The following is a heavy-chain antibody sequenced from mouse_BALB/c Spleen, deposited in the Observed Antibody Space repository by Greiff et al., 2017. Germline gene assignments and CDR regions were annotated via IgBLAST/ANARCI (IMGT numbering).Heavy chain of an antibody. D-gene: IGHD2-3*01. CDR1: GFTFTDYY. CDR3: ARDDGAWFAY. Sequence: DVQLVESGGGLVQPGGSLRLSCATSGFTFTDYYMSWVRQPPGKALEWLGFIRNKANGYTTEYSASVKGRFTISRDNSQSILYLQMNTLRAEDSATYYCARDDGAWFAYWGQGTLVTVSA. J-gene: IGHJ3*01. CDR2: IRNKANGYTT. V-gene: IGHV7-3*02.